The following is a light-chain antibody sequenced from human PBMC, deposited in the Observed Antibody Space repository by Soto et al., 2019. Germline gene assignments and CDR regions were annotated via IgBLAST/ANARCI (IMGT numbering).Light chain of an antibody. CDR1: QSLYYNSNKSNY. Sequence: DIVMTQSPDSLAVSLGERATNNCKSSQSLYYNSNKSNYLAWYQQKPGQPPKLLIYWASTRESGVPDRISGTGSGTDFTLTISSLQAEDVAIYYCQEYYSVSRTFGQGTKVEIK. CDR2: WAS. V-gene: IGKV4-1*01. J-gene: IGKJ1*01. CDR3: QEYYSVSRT.